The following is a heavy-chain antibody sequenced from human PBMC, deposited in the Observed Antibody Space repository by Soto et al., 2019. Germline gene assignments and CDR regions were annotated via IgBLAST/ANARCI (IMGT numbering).Heavy chain of an antibody. V-gene: IGHV5-51*01. Sequence: VESLKISCKGSGYIFTSYWICCGRQMPGKGLEWMGIIYPGDSDTRYSPSFQGQVTISADKSISTAYLQWSSLKASDTAMYYCASLKAVGAFDIWGQGTMVTV. CDR3: ASLKAVGAFDI. J-gene: IGHJ3*02. D-gene: IGHD6-25*01. CDR2: IYPGDSDT. CDR1: GYIFTSYW.